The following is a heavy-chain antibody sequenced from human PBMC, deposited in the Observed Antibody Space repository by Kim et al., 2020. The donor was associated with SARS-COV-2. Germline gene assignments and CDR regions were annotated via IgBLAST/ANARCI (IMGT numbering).Heavy chain of an antibody. V-gene: IGHV1-69*02. CDR2: IIPILGIA. D-gene: IGHD3-9*01. CDR3: ARDPFRLGSDAFDI. Sequence: SVKVSCKASGGTFSSYTISWVRQAPGQGLEWMGRIIPILGIANYAQKFQGRVTITADKSTSTAYMELSSLRCEDTAVYYCARDPFRLGSDAFDIWGQGAMATVSS. J-gene: IGHJ3*02. CDR1: GGTFSSYT.